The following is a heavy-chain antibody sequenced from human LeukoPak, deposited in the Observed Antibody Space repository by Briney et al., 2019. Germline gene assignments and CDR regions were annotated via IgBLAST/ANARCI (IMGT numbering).Heavy chain of an antibody. V-gene: IGHV3-48*04. Sequence: GGSLRLSCAASGFTLSSYGMNWVRQAPGKGLDWVSYISTSASTIYYADSVKGRFTISRDNAKNSLYLQMNSLRAEDTAIYYCARNRVGAAYDAFDIWGQGTMVTVSS. CDR3: ARNRVGAAYDAFDI. J-gene: IGHJ3*02. CDR1: GFTLSSYG. D-gene: IGHD1-26*01. CDR2: ISTSASTI.